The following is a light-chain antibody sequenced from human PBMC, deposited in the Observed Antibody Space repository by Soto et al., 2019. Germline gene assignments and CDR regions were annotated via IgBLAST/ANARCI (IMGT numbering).Light chain of an antibody. V-gene: IGKV1-9*01. J-gene: IGKJ1*01. CDR3: QQLNSYPPE. Sequence: QLTQSPSSLPASIGDRVTITCRATQAISRYLAWYQQKPGAAPKLLIFAATTLQSGVPSRFSGSASGTEFTLSINNLQSDDFATYYCQQLNSYPPEFGQGTKVEIK. CDR2: AAT. CDR1: QAISRY.